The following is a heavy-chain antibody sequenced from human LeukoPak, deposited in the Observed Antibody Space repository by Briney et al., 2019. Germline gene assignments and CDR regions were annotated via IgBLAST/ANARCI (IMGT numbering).Heavy chain of an antibody. D-gene: IGHD3-10*01. V-gene: IGHV3-7*01. CDR1: GFTFSSYW. CDR3: AKDQGPYYYGSGSSIDY. J-gene: IGHJ4*02. CDR2: IKQDGSVK. Sequence: GGSLRLSCAASGFTFSSYWMSWVRQAPGKGLEWVANIKQDGSVKYYVDSVKGRFTISRDNAKNSLYLQMNSLRAEDTAVYYCAKDQGPYYYGSGSSIDYWGQGTLVTVSS.